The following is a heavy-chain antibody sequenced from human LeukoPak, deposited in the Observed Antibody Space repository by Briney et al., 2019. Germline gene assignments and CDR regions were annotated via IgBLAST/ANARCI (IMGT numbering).Heavy chain of an antibody. J-gene: IGHJ4*02. V-gene: IGHV3-9*01. CDR2: ISWNSGSI. D-gene: IGHD3-22*01. CDR1: GFTFDDYA. CDR3: ARVDDSSGSPRFDY. Sequence: GGSLRLSCAASGFTFDDYAMHWVRQAPGKGLEWVSGISWNSGSIGYADSVKGRFTISRDNAKNSLYLQMNSLRAEDTAVYYCARVDDSSGSPRFDYWGQGTLVTVSS.